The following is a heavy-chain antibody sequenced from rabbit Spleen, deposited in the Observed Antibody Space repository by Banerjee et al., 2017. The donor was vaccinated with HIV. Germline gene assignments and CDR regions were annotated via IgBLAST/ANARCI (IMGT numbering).Heavy chain of an antibody. V-gene: IGHV1S43*01. CDR2: IYTTSGST. J-gene: IGHJ4*01. CDR1: GFSFSNKAV. D-gene: IGHD1-1*01. CDR3: AKGAYASSSGYYDGYYFNL. Sequence: QEQLVESGGGLVRPEGSLKLSCKASGFSFSNKAVMCWVRQAPGKGLELIACIYTTSGSTWYASWVNGRFTISRSTSLNTVDLKMTSLTAADTATYFCAKGAYASSSGYYDGYYFNLWGQGTLVTVS.